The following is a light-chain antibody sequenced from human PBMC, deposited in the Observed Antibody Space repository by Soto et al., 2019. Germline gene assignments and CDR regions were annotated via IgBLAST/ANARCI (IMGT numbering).Light chain of an antibody. CDR2: HAS. V-gene: IGLV2-14*01. Sequence: QSALTQPASVSGSPGQSITISCTGTSSDIGGYNYVSWYQQHPGKAPKLMIYHASDRPSGVSNRFSGSKSGNTASLTISGRQAEDEADYYCSSYTSSSTFVFGTGTKLTVL. CDR3: SSYTSSSTFV. J-gene: IGLJ1*01. CDR1: SSDIGGYNY.